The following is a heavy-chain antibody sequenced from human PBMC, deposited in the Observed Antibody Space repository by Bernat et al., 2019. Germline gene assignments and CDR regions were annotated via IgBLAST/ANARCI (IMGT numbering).Heavy chain of an antibody. CDR3: AKSGALFWILVGAPFDY. CDR2: ISYDGSNK. Sequence: QVQLVESGGGVVQPGRSLRLSCAASGFTFSSYGMHWVRQAPGKGLEWVAVISYDGSNKYYADSVKGRFTISRDNSKNTLYLQMNSLRAVDTAVYYCAKSGALFWILVGAPFDYWGQGTLVTVSS. V-gene: IGHV3-30*18. J-gene: IGHJ4*02. D-gene: IGHD1-26*01. CDR1: GFTFSSYG.